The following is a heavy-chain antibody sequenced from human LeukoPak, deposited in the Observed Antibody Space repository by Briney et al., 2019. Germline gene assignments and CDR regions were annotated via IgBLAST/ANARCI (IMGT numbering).Heavy chain of an antibody. V-gene: IGHV1-2*06. J-gene: IGHJ5*02. CDR2: INPDSGGT. CDR3: ARDPRIKAAGDDNWFDP. D-gene: IGHD6-13*01. Sequence: ASVKVSCKASGYTFTGHYMHWVRQAPGQGLEWMGRINPDSGGTDYAQKFQGRVTMTRDTSITTAYMELSRLTSDDTAVYFCARDPRIKAAGDDNWFDPWGQGTLVSVSS. CDR1: GYTFTGHY.